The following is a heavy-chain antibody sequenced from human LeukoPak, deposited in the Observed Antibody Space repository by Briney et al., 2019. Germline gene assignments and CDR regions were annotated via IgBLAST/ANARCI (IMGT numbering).Heavy chain of an antibody. CDR2: IGSSGRTI. Sequence: GGSLRLSCAASGFTFSSYEMNWVRQAPGKGLEWVSYIGSSGRTIYHADSVKGRFTISRDNAKNSLYLQMSSLRAEDTAVYYCARDPLGSYHTGCFDCWGQGTLVTVSS. V-gene: IGHV3-48*03. J-gene: IGHJ4*02. D-gene: IGHD3-10*01. CDR3: ARDPLGSYHTGCFDC. CDR1: GFTFSSYE.